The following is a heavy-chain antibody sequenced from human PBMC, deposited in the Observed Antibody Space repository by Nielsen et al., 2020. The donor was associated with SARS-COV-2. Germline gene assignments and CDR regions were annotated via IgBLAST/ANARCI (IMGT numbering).Heavy chain of an antibody. CDR3: AKGGSQNTDFDY. J-gene: IGHJ4*02. D-gene: IGHD3-10*01. CDR1: GFTSRNYA. Sequence: GGSLRLSCAASGFTSRNYAMNWVRQAPGKGLEWVSIIYSGGSRTFYADSVKGRFTISRDDSKNTLYLQMNSMRAEDTAVYYCAKGGSQNTDFDYWGQGTLVTVSS. CDR2: IYSGGSRT. V-gene: IGHV3-23*03.